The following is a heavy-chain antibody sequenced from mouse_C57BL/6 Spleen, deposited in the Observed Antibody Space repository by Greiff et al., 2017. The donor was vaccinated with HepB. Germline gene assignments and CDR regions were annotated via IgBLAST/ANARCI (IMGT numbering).Heavy chain of an antibody. CDR2: ISSGSSTI. Sequence: EVKVVESGGGLVKPGGSLKLSCAASGFTFSDYGMHWVRQAPEKGLEWVAYISSGSSTIYYADKVKGRFTISRDNAKNTLFLQMTSLRSEDTAMYYCARGHYGSSVFDYWGQGTTLTVSS. CDR1: GFTFSDYG. J-gene: IGHJ2*01. D-gene: IGHD1-1*01. CDR3: ARGHYGSSVFDY. V-gene: IGHV5-17*01.